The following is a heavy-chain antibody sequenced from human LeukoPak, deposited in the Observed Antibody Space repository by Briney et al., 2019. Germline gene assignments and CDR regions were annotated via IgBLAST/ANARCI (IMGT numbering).Heavy chain of an antibody. V-gene: IGHV3-23*01. J-gene: IGHJ4*02. CDR1: GFTLRHFA. CDR3: ANEAHRHLDLHN. Sequence: GGSPRLSCAASGFTLRHFAMNWVRQAPGKGLEWVSSIASDGDTFYAGSVKGRFTISRDISTNTLHLQMNSLRADDTAIYFCANEAHRHLDLHNWGQGTLVTVST. CDR2: IASDGDT.